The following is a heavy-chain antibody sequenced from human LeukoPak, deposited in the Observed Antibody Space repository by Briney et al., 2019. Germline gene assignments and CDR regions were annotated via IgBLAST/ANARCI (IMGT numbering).Heavy chain of an antibody. CDR1: GYTFTSYY. J-gene: IGHJ4*02. Sequence: ASVKVSCKASGYTFTSYYMHWVRQAPGQGLEWMGIINPSGGSTSYAQKFQGRVTMTRDTSTSTVYMELSSLRSEDTAVYYCAREVIMITFGGVIIKGYFDYWGQGTLVTVSS. V-gene: IGHV1-46*01. CDR2: INPSGGST. CDR3: AREVIMITFGGVIIKGYFDY. D-gene: IGHD3-16*01.